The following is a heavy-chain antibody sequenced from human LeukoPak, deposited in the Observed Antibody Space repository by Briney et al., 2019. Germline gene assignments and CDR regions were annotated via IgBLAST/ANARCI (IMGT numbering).Heavy chain of an antibody. CDR3: ARGRRGSGHDY. CDR2: INHSGST. J-gene: IGHJ4*02. V-gene: IGHV4-34*01. CDR1: GGSFSGYY. Sequence: SETLSLTCAVYGGSFSGYYWSWIRQPPGKGLEWIGEINHSGSTNYNPSLKSRVPISVDTSNNQFSLKLSSVTAADTAVYYCARGRRGSGHDYWGQGTLVTVSS. D-gene: IGHD3-16*01.